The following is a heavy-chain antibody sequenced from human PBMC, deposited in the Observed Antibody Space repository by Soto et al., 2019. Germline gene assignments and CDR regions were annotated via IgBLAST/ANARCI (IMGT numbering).Heavy chain of an antibody. CDR1: GGTFSSYA. CDR2: IIPIFGTA. V-gene: IGHV1-69*06. J-gene: IGHJ5*02. D-gene: IGHD6-13*01. CDR3: ARSPSRRAMGLFDP. Sequence: VQLLESGAEVKKPGSSVKVSCKASGGTFSSYAISWVRQAPGQGLEWMGGIIPIFGTANYAQKFQGRVTITADKSTSTAYMELSSLRSEDTAVYYCARSPSRRAMGLFDPWGQGTLVTVSS.